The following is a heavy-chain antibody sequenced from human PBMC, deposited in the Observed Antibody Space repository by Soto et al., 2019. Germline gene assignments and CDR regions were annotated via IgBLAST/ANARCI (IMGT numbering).Heavy chain of an antibody. CDR3: AADLGATVFYYYYYGMDV. J-gene: IGHJ6*02. D-gene: IGHD3-16*01. CDR2: IVVGSGNT. Sequence: SVKVSCKASGFTFTSSAVQWVRQARGQRLEWIGWIVVGSGNTNYAQKFQERVTITRDMSTSTAYMELSSLRSEDTAVYYCAADLGATVFYYYYYGMDVWGQGPTVSVS. V-gene: IGHV1-58*01. CDR1: GFTFTSSA.